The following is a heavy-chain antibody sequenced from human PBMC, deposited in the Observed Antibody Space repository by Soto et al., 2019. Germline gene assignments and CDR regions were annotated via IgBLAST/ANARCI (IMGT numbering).Heavy chain of an antibody. Sequence: EVHLLESGGGLVQPGGSLRLSCAASEFTFSIFDMSWVLQAPGKGLEWVSMISDSGDRTYYAGSVRGRFTMSRDNSKNTVYLQMDSLRAEDTAVYYCIKGGWLDYWGQGTLVTVYS. D-gene: IGHD5-12*01. V-gene: IGHV3-23*01. CDR3: IKGGWLDY. CDR1: EFTFSIFD. CDR2: ISDSGDRT. J-gene: IGHJ4*02.